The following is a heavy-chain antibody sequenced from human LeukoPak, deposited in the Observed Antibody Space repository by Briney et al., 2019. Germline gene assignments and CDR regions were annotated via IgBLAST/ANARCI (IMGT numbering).Heavy chain of an antibody. Sequence: PSETLSLTCTVSGGSISSYYWGWIRQPPGKGLEWIGYIYYSGSTNYNPSLKSRVTISVDTSKNQFSLKLSSVTAADTAVYYCARGALDYDFWSGYHFDYWGQGTLVTVSS. V-gene: IGHV4-59*08. CDR3: ARGALDYDFWSGYHFDY. CDR2: IYYSGST. J-gene: IGHJ4*02. CDR1: GGSISSYY. D-gene: IGHD3-3*01.